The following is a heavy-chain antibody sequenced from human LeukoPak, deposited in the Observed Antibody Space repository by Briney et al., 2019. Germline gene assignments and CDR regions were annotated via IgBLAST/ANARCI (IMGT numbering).Heavy chain of an antibody. D-gene: IGHD6-13*01. Sequence: PGGSLRLSCAASGFTFDDYGMSWVRQAPGKGLEWVSGINWNGGSTGYADSVKGRFTISRDDAKNSLYLQMNSLRAEDTAVYYCAKDRRPGYSSSWHDAFDIWGQGTMVTVSS. CDR1: GFTFDDYG. CDR3: AKDRRPGYSSSWHDAFDI. V-gene: IGHV3-20*04. CDR2: INWNGGST. J-gene: IGHJ3*02.